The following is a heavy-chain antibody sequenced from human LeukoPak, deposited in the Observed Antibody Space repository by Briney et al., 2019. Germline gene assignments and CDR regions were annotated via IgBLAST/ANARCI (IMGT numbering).Heavy chain of an antibody. D-gene: IGHD3-9*01. CDR2: IYYSGST. CDR1: GGSISSGDYY. J-gene: IGHJ3*02. Sequence: SETLSLTCTVSGGSISSGDYYWSWIRQPPGKGLEWIGYIYYSGSTYYNPSLKSRVTISVDTSKNQFSLKLSSVAAADTAVYYCARSDILTGYYPDAFDTWGQGTMVTVSS. CDR3: ARSDILTGYYPDAFDT. V-gene: IGHV4-30-4*01.